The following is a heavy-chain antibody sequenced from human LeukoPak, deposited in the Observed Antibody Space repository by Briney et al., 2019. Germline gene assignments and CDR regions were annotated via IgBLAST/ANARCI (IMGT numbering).Heavy chain of an antibody. V-gene: IGHV3-53*01. D-gene: IGHD3-9*01. CDR3: ARVYYDILTGPGPDAFDI. Sequence: GGSLRLSCAASGFTVSSNYMSWVRQAPGKGLEWVSVIYSGGSTYYADSVKGRFTISRDNSKNTLYLQMNSLRAEDTAVYYCARVYYDILTGPGPDAFDIWGQGTTVTVSS. J-gene: IGHJ3*02. CDR2: IYSGGST. CDR1: GFTVSSNY.